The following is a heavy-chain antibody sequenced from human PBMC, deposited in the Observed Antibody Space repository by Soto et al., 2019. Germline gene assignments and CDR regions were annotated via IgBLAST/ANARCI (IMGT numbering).Heavy chain of an antibody. V-gene: IGHV3-7*03. J-gene: IGHJ4*02. CDR1: GFTLNDYY. CDR3: ARDPVTAD. CDR2: IKGDGSDP. Sequence: GGSLRLSCATSGFTLNDYYISWVRQVPGKGLEWVGNIKGDGSDPHYVDSVKGRFTISRDNAENLIYLQMNHLRVEDTAMYYCARDPVTADWGQGTPVTVYS.